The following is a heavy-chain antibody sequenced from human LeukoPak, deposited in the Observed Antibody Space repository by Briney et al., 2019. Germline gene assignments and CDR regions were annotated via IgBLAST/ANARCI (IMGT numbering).Heavy chain of an antibody. CDR2: INLNNGDT. CDR3: TRDSATVTTPHFDY. J-gene: IGHJ4*02. V-gene: IGHV1-2*04. D-gene: IGHD4-17*01. CDR1: GYTFTGYY. Sequence: EASVKVSCKASGYTFTGYYMHWVRQAPGQGLEWMGWINLNNGDTNYAQNFQGWVTMTRDTSISTAYMELSRLRSDDTAVYYCTRDSATVTTPHFDYWGQGTLVTVSS.